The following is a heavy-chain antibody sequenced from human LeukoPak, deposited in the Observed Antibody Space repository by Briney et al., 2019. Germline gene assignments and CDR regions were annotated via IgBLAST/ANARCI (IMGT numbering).Heavy chain of an antibody. CDR1: GGSISSSSYY. V-gene: IGHV4-39*01. CDR3: ATRKDGYNYGAFDI. J-gene: IGHJ3*02. CDR2: IYYSGST. D-gene: IGHD5-24*01. Sequence: SETLSLTCTVSGGSISSSSYYWGWIRQPPGKGLEWIGSIYYSGSTYYNPSLKGRVTISVDTSKNQFSLKLSSVTAADTAVYYCATRKDGYNYGAFDIWGQGTMVTVSS.